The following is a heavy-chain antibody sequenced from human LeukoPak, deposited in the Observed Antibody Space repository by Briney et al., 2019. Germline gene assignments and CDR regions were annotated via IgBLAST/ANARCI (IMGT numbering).Heavy chain of an antibody. Sequence: ASVKVSCKASGYTFTSYGISWVRQAPGQGLEWMGWISAYNGNTNYAQKLQGRVTMTTDTSTSTAYMELRSLRSDDTAVYYCATHVAAAGTYYYCGMDVWGQGTTVTVSS. CDR2: ISAYNGNT. D-gene: IGHD6-13*01. V-gene: IGHV1-18*01. CDR3: ATHVAAAGTYYYCGMDV. J-gene: IGHJ6*02. CDR1: GYTFTSYG.